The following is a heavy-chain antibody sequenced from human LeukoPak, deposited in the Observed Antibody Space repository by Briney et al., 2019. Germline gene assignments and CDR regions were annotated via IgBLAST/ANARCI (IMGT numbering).Heavy chain of an antibody. J-gene: IGHJ4*02. CDR1: GFTVSSNY. Sequence: PGGSLRLSCAASGFTVSSNYMSWVRQAPGKGLEWVSVIYSGGSTYYADSVKGRFTISRDNSKNTLYLQMNSLRAEDTAVYYCAKDLKARLGTGQFDYWGQGTLVTVSS. CDR3: AKDLKARLGTGQFDY. D-gene: IGHD7-27*01. CDR2: IYSGGST. V-gene: IGHV3-53*01.